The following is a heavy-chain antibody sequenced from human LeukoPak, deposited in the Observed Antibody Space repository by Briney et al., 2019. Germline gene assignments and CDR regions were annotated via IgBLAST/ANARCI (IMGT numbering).Heavy chain of an antibody. V-gene: IGHV3-48*03. CDR3: ASLAYYDILTGYGGFDY. CDR2: ISSSGSTI. D-gene: IGHD3-9*01. J-gene: IGHJ4*02. Sequence: PGGPLRLSCAASGFTFSSYEMNWVRQAPGKGLEWVSYISSSGSTIYYADSVKGRFTISRDNAKNSLYLQMNSLRAEDTAVYYCASLAYYDILTGYGGFDYWGQGTLVTVSS. CDR1: GFTFSSYE.